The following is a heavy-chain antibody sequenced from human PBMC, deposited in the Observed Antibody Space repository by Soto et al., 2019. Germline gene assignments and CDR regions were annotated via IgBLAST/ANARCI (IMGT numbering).Heavy chain of an antibody. V-gene: IGHV4-34*01. CDR2: INHSGST. CDR1: GGSFSGYY. D-gene: IGHD2-8*01. J-gene: IGHJ4*02. CDR3: ATDKNCTNGVFDY. Sequence: PSETLSLTCAVYGGSFSGYYWSWIRQPPGKGLEWIGEINHSGSTNYNPSLKSRVTISVDTSKNQFSLKLSSVTAADTAVYYCATDKNCTNGVFDYWGQGTLVTVSS.